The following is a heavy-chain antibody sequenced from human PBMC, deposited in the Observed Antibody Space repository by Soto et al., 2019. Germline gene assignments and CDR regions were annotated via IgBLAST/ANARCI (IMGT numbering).Heavy chain of an antibody. D-gene: IGHD2-15*01. CDR3: AKGRRGYCSGVSCYRYKFDS. CDR1: GFTFSSYA. CDR2: ISAGGSRT. J-gene: IGHJ4*02. V-gene: IGHV3-23*01. Sequence: EVQLLESGGGLVQPGGSLRLSCAASGFTFSSYAMSWVRQAPGKGLEWVSGISAGGSRTYYADPVKGRFTISRHNSKNMLYLQMNRQRAEDTTLYYCAKGRRGYCSGVSCYRYKFDSWGQSTEVNVAP.